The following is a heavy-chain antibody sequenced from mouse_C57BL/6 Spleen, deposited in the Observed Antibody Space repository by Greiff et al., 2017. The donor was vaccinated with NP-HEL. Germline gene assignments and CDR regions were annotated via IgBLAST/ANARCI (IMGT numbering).Heavy chain of an antibody. V-gene: IGHV5-17*01. Sequence: EVHLVESGGGLVKPGGSLKLSCAASGFTFSDYGMHWVRQAPEKGLEWVAYISSGSSTIYYADTVKGRFTISRDNAKNTLFLQMTSLRSEDTAMYYCARREVYDGYPFAYWGQGTLVTVSA. CDR3: ARREVYDGYPFAY. J-gene: IGHJ3*01. CDR2: ISSGSSTI. D-gene: IGHD2-3*01. CDR1: GFTFSDYG.